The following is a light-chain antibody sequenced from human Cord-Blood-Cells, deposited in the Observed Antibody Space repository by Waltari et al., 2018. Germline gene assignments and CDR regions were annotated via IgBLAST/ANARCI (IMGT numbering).Light chain of an antibody. Sequence: QSALTQPASVSGSPGQSITISCTGTSSDVGGYNYVSWYQQHPGKAPKLMIYEVSNRPSWVSNRFSGSTSGNTASLTISGLQAEDEADYYCSSYTSSSTLVFGGGTKLTVL. J-gene: IGLJ2*01. CDR3: SSYTSSSTLV. CDR2: EVS. CDR1: SSDVGGYNY. V-gene: IGLV2-14*01.